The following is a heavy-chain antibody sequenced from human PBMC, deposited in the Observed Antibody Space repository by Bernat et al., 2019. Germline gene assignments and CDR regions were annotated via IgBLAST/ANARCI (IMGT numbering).Heavy chain of an antibody. CDR3: ARGVVPAATLNWFDP. V-gene: IGHV4-59*01. Sequence: QVQLQESGPGLVKPSETLSLTCTVSGGSISSYYWSWIRQPPGKGLEWIGYIYYSGSTNYNPSLKSRVTISVDTSKNQFSLKLSSVTAADTAVYYCARGVVPAATLNWFDPWGQGTLVTVSS. CDR2: IYYSGST. D-gene: IGHD2-2*01. CDR1: GGSISSYY. J-gene: IGHJ5*02.